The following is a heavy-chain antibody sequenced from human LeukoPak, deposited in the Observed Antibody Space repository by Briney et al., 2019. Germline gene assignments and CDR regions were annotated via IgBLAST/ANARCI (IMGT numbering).Heavy chain of an antibody. Sequence: SVKVSCKASGGTFSSYAISSVRHAPGQGLEWMGRIIPIFGTANYAQKFQGRVTITTDEATSTAYMELSSLRSEYTAVYYCARVSYYDFWSSDYWGQGTLVTVSS. J-gene: IGHJ4*02. D-gene: IGHD3-3*01. CDR1: GGTFSSYA. V-gene: IGHV1-69*05. CDR3: ARVSYYDFWSSDY. CDR2: IIPIFGTA.